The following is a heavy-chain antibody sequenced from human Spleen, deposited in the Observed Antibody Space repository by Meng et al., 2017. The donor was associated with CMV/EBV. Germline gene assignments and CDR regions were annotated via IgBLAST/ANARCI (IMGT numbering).Heavy chain of an antibody. CDR1: GFTLNNYW. CDR2: ISSNGDMA. D-gene: IGHD1-26*01. CDR3: ARGVGESLGWEMGY. V-gene: IGHV3-74*01. Sequence: VHLVESGAGLVPPGGSLRLSCAASGFTLNNYWMHLVRQGSGKGLVWVSRISSNGDMASYVDSVKGRFTISRDNAKNTLYLEMNSLRVEDTAVYYCARGVGESLGWEMGYWGQGTLVTVSS. J-gene: IGHJ4*02.